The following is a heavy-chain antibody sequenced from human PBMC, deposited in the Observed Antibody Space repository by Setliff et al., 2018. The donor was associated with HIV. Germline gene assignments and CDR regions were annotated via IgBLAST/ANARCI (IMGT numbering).Heavy chain of an antibody. CDR2: VYTSGST. CDR3: ARDFRLPVDAGLYYSYYMDV. D-gene: IGHD2-15*01. CDR1: GDSISGYY. V-gene: IGHV4-4*07. J-gene: IGHJ6*03. Sequence: NPSETLSLTCTVSGDSISGYYWGWIRQPAGKGLEWIGRVYTSGSTNYNPSLKSRVTMSVDTSKNQFSLRLSSVTAADTAVYYCARDFRLPVDAGLYYSYYMDVWGRGTTVTVSS.